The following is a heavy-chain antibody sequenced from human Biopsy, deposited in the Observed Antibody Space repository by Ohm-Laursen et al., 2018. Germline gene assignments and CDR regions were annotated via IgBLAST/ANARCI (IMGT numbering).Heavy chain of an antibody. D-gene: IGHD3-3*01. V-gene: IGHV1-46*01. Sequence: ASVKVSCKGSGYTFTNHYIHWVRQAPGQGLEWMGIINPVGGSTNYAQKFQGRVTLTTDTSTSTVHMELRSLRSDDTAVYYCARLLQTDGDDFWSGYYDYWGQGTLVTVSS. CDR2: INPVGGST. CDR3: ARLLQTDGDDFWSGYYDY. J-gene: IGHJ4*02. CDR1: GYTFTNHY.